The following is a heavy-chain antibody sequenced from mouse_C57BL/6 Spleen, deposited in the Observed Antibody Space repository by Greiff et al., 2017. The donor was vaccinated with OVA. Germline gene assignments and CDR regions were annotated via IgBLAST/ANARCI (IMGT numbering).Heavy chain of an antibody. Sequence: EVQRVESGPELVKPGASVKIPCKASGYTFTDYNMDWVKQSHGKSLEWIGDINPNNGGTIYNQKFKGKATLTVDKSSSTAYMELRSLTSEDTAVYYCARRDDGYSAWFAYWGQGTLVTVSA. J-gene: IGHJ3*01. D-gene: IGHD2-3*01. CDR3: ARRDDGYSAWFAY. CDR1: GYTFTDYN. V-gene: IGHV1-18*01. CDR2: INPNNGGT.